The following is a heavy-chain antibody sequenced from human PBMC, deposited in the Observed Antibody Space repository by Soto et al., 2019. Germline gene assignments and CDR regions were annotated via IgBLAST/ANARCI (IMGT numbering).Heavy chain of an antibody. CDR2: INSGSDTI. CDR3: ARPHLDRPTYYGLDV. J-gene: IGHJ6*02. Sequence: PGGSLRLSCAASGFTLSAYSMNWVRQAPGKGLEWISFINSGSDTIYYGDSVKGRFTISRDNAKNALYPQMNSLRDDDTAVYYCARPHLDRPTYYGLDVWGQGTTVTVSS. CDR1: GFTLSAYS. V-gene: IGHV3-48*02. D-gene: IGHD3-16*01.